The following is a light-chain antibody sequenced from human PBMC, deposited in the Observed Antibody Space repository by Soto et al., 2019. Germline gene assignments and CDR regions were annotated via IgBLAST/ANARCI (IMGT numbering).Light chain of an antibody. CDR3: QQSYSTPLT. V-gene: IGKV1-39*01. J-gene: IGKJ4*01. CDR1: QSISSY. CDR2: AAS. Sequence: DIQMTQSPSSLSASVGDKVTITCRASQSISSYLNWYQQKPGKAPELLIYAASSLQSGVSSRFSGSGSGTDFTLTISSLQPEDFVSYYCQQSYSTPLTFGGGTKVDIK.